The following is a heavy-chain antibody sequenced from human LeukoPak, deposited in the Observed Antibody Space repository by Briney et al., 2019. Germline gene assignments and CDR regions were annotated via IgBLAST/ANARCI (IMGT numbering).Heavy chain of an antibody. J-gene: IGHJ4*02. CDR2: ISAYNGNT. Sequence: GASVKVSCKASGYTFTSYAMNWVRQAPGQGLEWMGWISAYNGNTNYAQKLQGRVTMTTDTSTSTAYMELRSLRSDDTAVYYCARDHNPQYYYDSSGYYYYWGQGTLVTVSS. V-gene: IGHV1-18*01. D-gene: IGHD3-22*01. CDR1: GYTFTSYA. CDR3: ARDHNPQYYYDSSGYYYY.